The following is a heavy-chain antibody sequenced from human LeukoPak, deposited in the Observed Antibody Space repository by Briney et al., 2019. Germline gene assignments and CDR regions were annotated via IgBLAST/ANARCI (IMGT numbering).Heavy chain of an antibody. CDR2: ISYEGSNK. J-gene: IGHJ4*02. Sequence: GGSLRLSCAASGFTFSNYGMHWVRQAPGKGLEWVAVISYEGSNKYYADSVKGRFTISRDNSKNTLSLQMNSLRAEDTAVYYCAKQLGYCSDGSCYFPYWGQGTLVTVSS. CDR1: GFTFSNYG. D-gene: IGHD2-15*01. V-gene: IGHV3-30*18. CDR3: AKQLGYCSDGSCYFPY.